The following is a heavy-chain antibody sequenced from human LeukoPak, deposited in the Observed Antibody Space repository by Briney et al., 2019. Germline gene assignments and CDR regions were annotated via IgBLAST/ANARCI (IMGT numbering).Heavy chain of an antibody. Sequence: NPSETLSLTCTVSGGSISSSSYYWGWIRQPPGKGLEWIGSIYYSGSTYYNPSLKSRVTISVDTSKNQFSLKLSSVTAADTAVYYCARVLNSPYFDWLGYYYYMDVWGKGTTVTISS. CDR1: GGSISSSSYY. CDR3: ARVLNSPYFDWLGYYYYMDV. D-gene: IGHD3-9*01. J-gene: IGHJ6*03. V-gene: IGHV4-39*01. CDR2: IYYSGST.